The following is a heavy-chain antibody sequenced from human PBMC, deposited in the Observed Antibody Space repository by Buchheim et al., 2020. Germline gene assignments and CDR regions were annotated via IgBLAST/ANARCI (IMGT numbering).Heavy chain of an antibody. CDR1: GFTLSDYF. J-gene: IGHJ6*02. Sequence: EVHLLESGGGLVQPGGSLRLSCAASGFTLSDYFMSWVRQAPGKELEWVSSISGGGVTSYYADSVKGRFTISRDNSKKTVYLQMNSLRAEDAAVYICVKDSRGMDVWGQGTT. V-gene: IGHV3-23*01. CDR2: ISGGGVTS. CDR3: VKDSRGMDV.